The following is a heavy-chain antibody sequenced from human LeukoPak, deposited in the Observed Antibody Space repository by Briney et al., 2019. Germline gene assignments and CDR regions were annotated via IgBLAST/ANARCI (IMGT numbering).Heavy chain of an antibody. V-gene: IGHV1-8*01. J-gene: IGHJ6*02. D-gene: IGHD3-10*01. CDR3: ARDYRSAVLLWFGDEEYYYGMDV. Sequence: ASVKVSCKASGYTFTSYDINWVRQATGQGLEWMGWMNPNSGITGYAQKFQGRVTMTRNTSISTAYMELSSLRSEDTAVYYCARDYRSAVLLWFGDEEYYYGMDVWGQGTTVTVSS. CDR1: GYTFTSYD. CDR2: MNPNSGIT.